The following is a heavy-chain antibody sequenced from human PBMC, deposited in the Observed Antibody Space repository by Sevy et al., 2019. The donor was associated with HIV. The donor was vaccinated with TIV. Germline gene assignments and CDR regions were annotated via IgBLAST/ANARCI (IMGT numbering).Heavy chain of an antibody. J-gene: IGHJ6*02. V-gene: IGHV3-64D*06. Sequence: GGSLRLSCSGSGFSFSNSAMNWVRQTPGKGLKYVSAISSDGVSTYYTDSVRGRFTISRDNCKNTLYLQMSSLRVEDTAVYYCVKDPDYNFWRGDYGMDVWGQGTTVTVSS. CDR3: VKDPDYNFWRGDYGMDV. CDR1: GFSFSNSA. CDR2: ISSDGVST. D-gene: IGHD3-3*01.